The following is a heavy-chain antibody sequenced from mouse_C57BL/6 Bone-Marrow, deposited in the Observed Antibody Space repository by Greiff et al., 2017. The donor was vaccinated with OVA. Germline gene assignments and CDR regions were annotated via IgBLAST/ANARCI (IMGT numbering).Heavy chain of an antibody. CDR3: ASLYYFDY. CDR1: GYSFTGYY. V-gene: IGHV1-42*01. J-gene: IGHJ2*01. Sequence: EVKVEESGPELVKPGASVKISCKASGYSFTGYYMNWVKQSPEKSLEWIGEINPSTGGTTYNQKFKAKATLTVDKSSSTAYMQLKSLTSEDSAVYYCASLYYFDYWGQGTTLTVSS. CDR2: INPSTGGT.